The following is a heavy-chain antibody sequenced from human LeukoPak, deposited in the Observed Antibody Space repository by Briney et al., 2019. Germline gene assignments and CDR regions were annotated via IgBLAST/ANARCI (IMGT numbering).Heavy chain of an antibody. CDR3: ATLLPMDV. J-gene: IGHJ6*03. CDR2: IKEDGSEK. Sequence: PGGSLRLSCAASECTFSKCWMSLVRQAPGKGLQWLAHIKEDGSEKYYVDSVKGRFIISRDNAKNSLYLEMNSLRGEDTAVYYCATLLPMDVWGTGTTVTVSS. D-gene: IGHD2-21*01. CDR1: ECTFSKCW. V-gene: IGHV3-7*01.